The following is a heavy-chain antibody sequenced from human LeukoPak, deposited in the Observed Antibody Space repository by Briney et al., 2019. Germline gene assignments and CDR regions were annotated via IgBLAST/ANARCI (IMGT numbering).Heavy chain of an antibody. V-gene: IGHV3-53*01. Sequence: GGSLRLSCAASGFTVSSNYMSWVRQAPGKGLEWVSVIYSGGSTNYADSVKGRFTISRDNSKNTLYLQMNTLRAEDTAVYYCARAGLGSCSSTSCSQFMDVWGKGTTVTISS. CDR2: IYSGGST. D-gene: IGHD2-2*01. J-gene: IGHJ6*03. CDR3: ARAGLGSCSSTSCSQFMDV. CDR1: GFTVSSNY.